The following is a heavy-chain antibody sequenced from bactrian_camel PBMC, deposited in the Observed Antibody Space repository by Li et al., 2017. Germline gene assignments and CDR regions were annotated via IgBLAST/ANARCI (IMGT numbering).Heavy chain of an antibody. V-gene: IGHV3S1*01. CDR1: GFPFSSAC. CDR3: AASSRVIGGSILEPNVYNY. J-gene: IGHJ4*01. D-gene: IGHD2*01. Sequence: HVQLVESGGGSMQSGGSLRHPCAASGFPFSSACMGWFRQAPGKEREGVAAIFTGTGSTSYADSVKGLFTISHEYGKNTVYLEMNSLKTEDTAMYYCAASSRVIGGSILEPNVYNYWGQGTQVTVS. CDR2: IFTGTGST.